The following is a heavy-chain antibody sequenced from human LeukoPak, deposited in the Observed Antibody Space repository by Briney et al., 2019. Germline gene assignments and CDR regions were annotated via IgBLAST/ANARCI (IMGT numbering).Heavy chain of an antibody. CDR2: INPNGGGT. CDR3: ARDPSGAWQWFDY. V-gene: IGHV1-46*01. CDR1: GYTFTGYY. D-gene: IGHD6-19*01. Sequence: ASVKVSCKASGYTFTGYYMHWVRQAPGQGLEWTGVINPNGGGTSYAQKFEGRLTMTRDTSTSTVFMELSSLRSEDTAMYYCARDPSGAWQWFDYWGQGTLVTVSS. J-gene: IGHJ4*02.